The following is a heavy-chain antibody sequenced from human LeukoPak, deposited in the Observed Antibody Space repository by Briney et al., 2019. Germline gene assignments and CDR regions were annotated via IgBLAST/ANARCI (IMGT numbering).Heavy chain of an antibody. Sequence: SETLSLTCTVSGGSISRSSYYWGWIRQPPGKGLEWIGSIYYSGSTYYNPSLKSRVTISVDTSKNQFSLKLSSVTAADTAVYYCARSVAGTGAYAFDIWGQGTMVTVSS. D-gene: IGHD6-19*01. CDR1: GGSISRSSYY. CDR2: IYYSGST. J-gene: IGHJ3*02. V-gene: IGHV4-39*01. CDR3: ARSVAGTGAYAFDI.